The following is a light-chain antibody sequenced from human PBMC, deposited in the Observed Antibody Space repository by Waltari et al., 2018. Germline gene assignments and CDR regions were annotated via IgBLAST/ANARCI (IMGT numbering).Light chain of an antibody. J-gene: IGLJ3*02. V-gene: IGLV1-40*01. CDR2: ANT. CDR1: TSNTGAGYD. Sequence: QSVLTQPPSVSGAPGQRVTVSCTGSTSNTGAGYDVQWYQQFPGRAPSLVIYANTYRPSGVPDRFSATKSGSSASLAITGLQAEDEADYYCQSYDKILSAWVFGGGTRVTVL. CDR3: QSYDKILSAWV.